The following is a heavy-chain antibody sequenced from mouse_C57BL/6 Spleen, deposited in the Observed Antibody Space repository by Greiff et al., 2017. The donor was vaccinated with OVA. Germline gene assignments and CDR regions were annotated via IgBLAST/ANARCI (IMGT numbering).Heavy chain of an antibody. J-gene: IGHJ3*01. Sequence: VQLQQSGPELVKPGASVKISCKASGYAFSSSWMNWVKQRPGKGLEWIGRIYPGDGDTNYNGKFKGKATLTADKSSSTAYMQLSSLTSEDSAVYVCARSDYYGSSYGAYWGQGTLVTVSA. CDR3: ARSDYYGSSYGAY. CDR2: IYPGDGDT. D-gene: IGHD1-1*01. CDR1: GYAFSSSW. V-gene: IGHV1-82*01.